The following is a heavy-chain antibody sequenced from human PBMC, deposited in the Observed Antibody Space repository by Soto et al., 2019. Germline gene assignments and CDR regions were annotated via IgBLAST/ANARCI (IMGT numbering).Heavy chain of an antibody. CDR1: GFSLDTVGVG. J-gene: IGHJ5*02. D-gene: IGHD1-7*01. CDR3: ARAYNWNYA. V-gene: IGHV2-5*01. CDR2: IYWNDDM. Sequence: QITLRESGPTLVKPTQTLTLTCTFSGFSLDTVGVGVGWIRQPPGKALEWLASIYWNDDMSKNPFLKTRLTITKDTSKNQVVLTMTDMDPVDTATSYCARAYNWNYAWGQGTLVTVSS.